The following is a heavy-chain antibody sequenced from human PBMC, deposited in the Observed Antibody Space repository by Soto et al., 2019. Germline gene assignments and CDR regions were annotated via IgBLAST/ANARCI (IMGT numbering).Heavy chain of an antibody. CDR3: ATSFGSGSRAFDS. J-gene: IGHJ4*02. D-gene: IGHD3-10*01. CDR1: GDTFNFYT. Sequence: QVQLVQSGAEVKKPGSSVKVSCKASGDTFNFYTINWLRQAPGLGLEWMGRFNPILSFSNSALKFQGRVTLTADKSTSTAYMVLSSLRSEDTAIYYCATSFGSGSRAFDSWGQGALVTVSS. CDR2: FNPILSFS. V-gene: IGHV1-69*02.